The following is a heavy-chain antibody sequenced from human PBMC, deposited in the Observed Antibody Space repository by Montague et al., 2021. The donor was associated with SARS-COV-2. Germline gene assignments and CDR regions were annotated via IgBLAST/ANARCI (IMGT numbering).Heavy chain of an antibody. Sequence: SETLSLTCTVSGGSISSNYWNWIRQPPGRGLEWIGYIYYSGNTKYNPSLKSRVSISADTSKNQFSLRLSSVTAADTAVYYCAREYRIELWQTNWYFGLWGRGTLVTVSS. J-gene: IGHJ2*01. D-gene: IGHD5-18*01. V-gene: IGHV4-59*01. CDR2: IYYSGNT. CDR3: AREYRIELWQTNWYFGL. CDR1: GGSISSNY.